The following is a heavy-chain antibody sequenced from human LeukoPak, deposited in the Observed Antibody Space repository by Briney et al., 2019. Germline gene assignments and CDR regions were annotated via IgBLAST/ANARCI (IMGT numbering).Heavy chain of an antibody. Sequence: GGSLRLSCAASGFTFSNYWMTWVRQAPGKGLEWVAKIKQDGSEIYYVDSVTGRFTISRDNAKNSLFLQMNSLRAEDTAVYYCAKDSGTYVFDYWGQGTLVTVSS. V-gene: IGHV3-7*04. CDR3: AKDSGTYVFDY. CDR1: GFTFSNYW. J-gene: IGHJ4*02. CDR2: IKQDGSEI. D-gene: IGHD1-26*01.